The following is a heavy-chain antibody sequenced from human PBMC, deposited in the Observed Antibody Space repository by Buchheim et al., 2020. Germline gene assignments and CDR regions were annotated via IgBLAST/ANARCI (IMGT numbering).Heavy chain of an antibody. CDR2: ISYDGSNK. V-gene: IGHV3-30-3*01. Sequence: QVQLVESGGGVVQPGRSLRLSCAASGFTFSSYAMHWVRQAPGKGLEWVAVISYDGSNKYYADSVKGRFTISRDNSKNTLYLQMNSLRAEDTAVYYCARNHGDGFFYYGMDVWGQGT. CDR1: GFTFSSYA. J-gene: IGHJ6*02. CDR3: ARNHGDGFFYYGMDV. D-gene: IGHD4-17*01.